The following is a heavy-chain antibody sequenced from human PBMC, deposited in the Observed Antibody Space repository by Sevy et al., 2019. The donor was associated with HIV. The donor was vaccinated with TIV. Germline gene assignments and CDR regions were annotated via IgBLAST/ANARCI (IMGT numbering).Heavy chain of an antibody. D-gene: IGHD2-2*01. J-gene: IGHJ3*01. CDR2: FDPQDGDT. CDR1: GYSLTELS. CDR3: ATVMPSIVTVVPAAFDV. V-gene: IGHV1-24*01. Sequence: ASVKVSCKVAGYSLTELSMNWVRQVPGKWLEWMGGFDPQDGDTICARKLQGRVTMTEDTSTDTAYMELTRLRSEDTAVYYCATVMPSIVTVVPAAFDVWGQGTMVTVSS.